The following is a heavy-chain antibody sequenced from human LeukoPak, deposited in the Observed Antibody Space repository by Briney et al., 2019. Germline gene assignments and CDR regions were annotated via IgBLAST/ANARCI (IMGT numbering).Heavy chain of an antibody. V-gene: IGHV3-30*18. CDR3: AKDHHGGYSY. D-gene: IGHD1-1*01. CDR1: GFTFSSYG. Sequence: GGSLRLSCAASGFTFSSYGMHWVRQAPGKGLEWVAVISYDGSNKYYADSVKGRFTISRDNSRNTLYLQMNSLRAEDTAVYYCAKDHHGGYSYGGQGTLVTVSS. J-gene: IGHJ4*02. CDR2: ISYDGSNK.